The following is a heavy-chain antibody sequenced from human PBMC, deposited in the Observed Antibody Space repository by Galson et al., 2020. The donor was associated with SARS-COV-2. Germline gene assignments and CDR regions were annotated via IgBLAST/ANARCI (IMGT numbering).Heavy chain of an antibody. D-gene: IGHD3-22*01. CDR1: GFTFSSYW. CDR2: INNDGMTT. CDR3: TRVYYDNSGYDPFDH. Sequence: GGSLRLSCTASGFTFSSYWMHWVRQVPGKGLMWVARINNDGMTTNYADSVKGRFTISRNNARKTLFLQMNSLGGEDTAVYYCTRVYYDNSGYDPFDHWGPVTLVTGSS. V-gene: IGHV3-74*01. J-gene: IGHJ5*02.